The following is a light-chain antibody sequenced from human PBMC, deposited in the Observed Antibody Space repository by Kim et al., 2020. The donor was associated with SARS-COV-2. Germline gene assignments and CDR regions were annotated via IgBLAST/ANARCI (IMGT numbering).Light chain of an antibody. J-gene: IGKJ4*01. CDR2: SAS. V-gene: IGKV1-39*01. CDR3: QQSYSTPRLT. CDR1: QSISSY. Sequence: SVGDRVTITCRASQSISSYLNWYQQKPGKAPKLLIFSASSLQSGVPSRFSGSGSGTDFTLTISSLQPEDFATYYCQQSYSTPRLTFGGGTKVDIK.